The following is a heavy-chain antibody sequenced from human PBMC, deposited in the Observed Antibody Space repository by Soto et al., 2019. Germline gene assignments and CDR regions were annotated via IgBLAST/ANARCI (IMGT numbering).Heavy chain of an antibody. Sequence: GGSLRLSCAASGFTFSSYGMHWVRQAPGKGLEWVAVIWYDGSNKYYADSVKGRFTISRENSKNTLYLQMNSLRAEDTAVYYCARDHDDSSGYYLSGTINWFDPWGQGTLVTVSS. V-gene: IGHV3-33*01. J-gene: IGHJ5*02. CDR1: GFTFSSYG. CDR2: IWYDGSNK. D-gene: IGHD3-22*01. CDR3: ARDHDDSSGYYLSGTINWFDP.